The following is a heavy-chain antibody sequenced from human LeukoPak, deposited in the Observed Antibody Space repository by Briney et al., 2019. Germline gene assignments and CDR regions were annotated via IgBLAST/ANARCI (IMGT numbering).Heavy chain of an antibody. V-gene: IGHV4-59*08. CDR1: GGSISSYY. D-gene: IGHD3-3*01. CDR3: ARHDSGVYDFWSGPQSGWFDP. Sequence: SETLSLTCTVSGGSISSYYWSWIRQPPGKGLEWIGHIYYSGSTNYNPSLKSRVTISVDTSKNQFSLKLSSVTAADTAVYYCARHDSGVYDFWSGPQSGWFDPWGQGTLVTVSS. J-gene: IGHJ5*02. CDR2: IYYSGST.